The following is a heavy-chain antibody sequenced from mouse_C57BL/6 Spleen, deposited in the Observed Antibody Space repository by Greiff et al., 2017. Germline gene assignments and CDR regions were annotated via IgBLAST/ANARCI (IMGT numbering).Heavy chain of an antibody. V-gene: IGHV1-82*01. D-gene: IGHD2-1*01. Sequence: QVQLQQSGPELVKPGASVKISCKASGYAFSSSWMNWVKQRPGKGLEWIGRLYPGDGDTNYNGKFKGKATLTADKSSSTAYMQLSSLTSEDAAVYFCARGDYGNHVCCAYWGQGTLVTVSA. CDR3: ARGDYGNHVCCAY. CDR2: LYPGDGDT. J-gene: IGHJ3*01. CDR1: GYAFSSSW.